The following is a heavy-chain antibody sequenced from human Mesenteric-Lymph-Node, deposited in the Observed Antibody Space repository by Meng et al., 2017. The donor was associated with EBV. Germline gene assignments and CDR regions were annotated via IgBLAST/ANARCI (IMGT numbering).Heavy chain of an antibody. CDR2: IHHSGAT. D-gene: IGHD3-10*01. J-gene: IGHJ5*02. V-gene: IGHV4-4*02. CDR1: GGSISRDNW. Sequence: QGRRQEPVPGLVKPSGPLALPCPVPGGSISRDNWWTWVRQPPGKGLEWIGEIHHSGATNYNPSLKSRVTISVDKSKNQFSLKLSSVTAADAAVYFCASVIYGSGLNSWFDPWGHGTLVTVSS. CDR3: ASVIYGSGLNSWFDP.